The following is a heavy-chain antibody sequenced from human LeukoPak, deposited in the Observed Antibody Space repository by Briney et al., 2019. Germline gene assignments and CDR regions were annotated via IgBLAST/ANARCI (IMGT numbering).Heavy chain of an antibody. V-gene: IGHV1-69*06. J-gene: IGHJ4*02. D-gene: IGHD6-19*01. Sequence: SVKVSCKASGGTFSSYAISWVRQAPGQGLEWMGGIIPIFGTANYAQKFQGRVTITADKSTSTAYMELSSLRSEDTAVYYCARDREQWLVGGFDYWGQGTLVTVSS. CDR1: GGTFSSYA. CDR3: ARDREQWLVGGFDY. CDR2: IIPIFGTA.